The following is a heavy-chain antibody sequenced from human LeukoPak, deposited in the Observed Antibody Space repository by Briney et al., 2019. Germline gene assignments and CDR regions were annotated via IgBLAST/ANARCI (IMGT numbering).Heavy chain of an antibody. D-gene: IGHD4-11*01. CDR1: GFTFSSYA. CDR2: ISYDGSNK. J-gene: IGHJ4*02. CDR3: AREGYSNYFGY. V-gene: IGHV3-30-3*01. Sequence: PGGSLRLSCAASGFTFSSYAMHWVRQAPGKGLEWVAVISYDGSNKYYADSVKGRFTISRDNARNSLYLQMNSLRAEDTAVYYCAREGYSNYFGYWGQGTLVTVSS.